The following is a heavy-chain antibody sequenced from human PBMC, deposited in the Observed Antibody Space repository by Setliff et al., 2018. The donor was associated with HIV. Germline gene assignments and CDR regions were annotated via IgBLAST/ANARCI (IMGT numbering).Heavy chain of an antibody. Sequence: PSETLSLTCAVSGGSISSSNWWSWVRQPPGKGLEWIGSIYHSGSTYYNPSLKSRVTISRDPSTKQFSLKMTSMTAADTAVYYCAAFFVTPLMTQDFWGQGTLVTVSS. CDR1: GGSISSSNW. V-gene: IGHV4-4*02. D-gene: IGHD4-17*01. CDR2: IYHSGST. CDR3: AAFFVTPLMTQDF. J-gene: IGHJ4*02.